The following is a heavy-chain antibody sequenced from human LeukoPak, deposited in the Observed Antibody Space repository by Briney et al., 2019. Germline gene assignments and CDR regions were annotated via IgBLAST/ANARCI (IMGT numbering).Heavy chain of an antibody. CDR1: GGSFSGYY. CDR3: ARKGGRPRRIIDH. Sequence: PSETLSLTCAVYGGSFSGYYWSWIRQPPGKGLEWIGEINHSGSTNYNPSLKSRVTISVDTSKNQFSLKLSSVTAADTAVYYCARKGGRPRRIIDHWGQGTLVTVSS. CDR2: INHSGST. V-gene: IGHV4-34*01. D-gene: IGHD3-16*01. J-gene: IGHJ4*02.